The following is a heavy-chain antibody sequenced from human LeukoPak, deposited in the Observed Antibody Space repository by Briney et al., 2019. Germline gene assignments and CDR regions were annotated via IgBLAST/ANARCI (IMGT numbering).Heavy chain of an antibody. D-gene: IGHD3-22*01. CDR2: INSDGSST. J-gene: IGHJ3*02. CDR1: GFTFNTYA. V-gene: IGHV3-74*01. CDR3: ARANRITMIVGLSGAFDI. Sequence: GGSLRLSCAASGFTFNTYAMHWVRQAPGKGLVWVSRINSDGSSTSYADSVKGRFTISRDNAKNTLYLQMNSLRAEDTAVYYCARANRITMIVGLSGAFDIWGQGTMVTVSS.